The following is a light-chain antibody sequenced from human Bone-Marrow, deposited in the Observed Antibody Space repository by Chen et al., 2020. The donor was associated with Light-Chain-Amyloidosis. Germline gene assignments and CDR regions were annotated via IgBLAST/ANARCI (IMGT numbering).Light chain of an antibody. CDR2: GNN. J-gene: IGLJ2*01. V-gene: IGLV1-40*01. CDR3: QSYDTRLRGSV. CDR1: RSNIGAPYD. Sequence: QSALTQPPSVSGAPGQRVTISGTGSRSNIGAPYDVHWYKKRPGTAPTLLFYGNNNRPSGFPDRFSGSQSGSSASLAITGLRADDEADYYCQSYDTRLRGSVFGGGTRLTVL.